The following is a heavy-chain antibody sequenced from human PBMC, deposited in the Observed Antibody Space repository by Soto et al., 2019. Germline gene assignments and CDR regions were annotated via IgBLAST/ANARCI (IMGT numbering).Heavy chain of an antibody. CDR1: GGSISSYY. CDR2: IYYSGRT. V-gene: IGHV4-59*01. J-gene: IGHJ4*02. D-gene: IGHD6-6*01. Sequence: PSETLSLTCTVSGGSISSYYWSWIRQPPGKGLEWIGYIYYSGRTNYNPSLKSRVNISVDTSKNQFSLKLSSVTAADTAVYYSARVHPYGIAARPLFDYWGQGTLVTVSS. CDR3: ARVHPYGIAARPLFDY.